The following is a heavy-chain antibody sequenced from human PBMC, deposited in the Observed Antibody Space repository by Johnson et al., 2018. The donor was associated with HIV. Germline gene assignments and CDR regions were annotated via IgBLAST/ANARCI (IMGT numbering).Heavy chain of an antibody. J-gene: IGHJ3*02. Sequence: QVQLVESGGGLVHPGGSLRLSCAASGFIFSNYGMHWVRQAPGKGLEWVAFIRFDGSNKYYADSVKGRFTISRDNSKNTLSLQMNSLRAEDTAVYYCARSMYWPDAFDIWGQGTMVTVSS. CDR3: ARSMYWPDAFDI. CDR1: GFIFSNYG. CDR2: IRFDGSNK. D-gene: IGHD2-8*02. V-gene: IGHV3-30*02.